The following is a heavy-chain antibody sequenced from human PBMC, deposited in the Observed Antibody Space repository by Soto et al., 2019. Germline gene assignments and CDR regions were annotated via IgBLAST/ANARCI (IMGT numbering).Heavy chain of an antibody. V-gene: IGHV1-18*03. Sequence: ASAKVSCKASGYTFTSYGISRVRYAPGQGLEWMGWISAYNGNTNYAQKLQGRVTMTTDTSTSTAYMELRSLRSDDMAVYYCARHREGYCSGGSCFSVHSFDPWGQGTLATVSS. CDR3: ARHREGYCSGGSCFSVHSFDP. CDR1: GYTFTSYG. D-gene: IGHD2-15*01. CDR2: ISAYNGNT. J-gene: IGHJ5*02.